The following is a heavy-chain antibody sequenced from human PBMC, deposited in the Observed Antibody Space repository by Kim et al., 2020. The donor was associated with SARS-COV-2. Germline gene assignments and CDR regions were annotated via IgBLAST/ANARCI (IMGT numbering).Heavy chain of an antibody. V-gene: IGHV4-34*01. CDR3: ASGSPYFDY. CDR1: GGSFSGYY. J-gene: IGHJ4*02. Sequence: SETLSLTCAVYGGSFSGYYWSWIRQPPGKGLEWIGEINHSGSTNYNPSLKSRVTISVDTSKNQFSLKLSSVTAADTTVYYCASGSPYFDYWGQGTLVTVSS. CDR2: INHSGST.